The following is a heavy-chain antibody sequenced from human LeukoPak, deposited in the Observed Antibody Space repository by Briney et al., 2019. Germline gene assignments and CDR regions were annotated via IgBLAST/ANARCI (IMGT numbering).Heavy chain of an antibody. D-gene: IGHD3-9*01. CDR3: ARDFHWAFDS. CDR1: GFTFSDYS. V-gene: IGHV3-48*02. J-gene: IGHJ4*02. Sequence: PGGSLRLSCVASGFTFSDYSMNWVRQTPGKGLEWISYFSGRSNIIDYADSVKGRFTISREHAKNSLFLQMNSLTDDDTAVYYCARDFHWAFDSWGQGALVTVSS. CDR2: FSGRSNII.